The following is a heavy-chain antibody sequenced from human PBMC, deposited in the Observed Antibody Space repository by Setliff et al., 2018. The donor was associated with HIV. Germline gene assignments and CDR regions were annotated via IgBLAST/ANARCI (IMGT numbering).Heavy chain of an antibody. CDR2: TTSNGRTT. D-gene: IGHD3-3*01. CDR1: GFTFSAYA. J-gene: IGHJ4*02. CDR3: AKAWGSGYPSFESALMFDV. V-gene: IGHV3-23*01. Sequence: GGSVRLSCAASGFTFSAYAMTWVRRAPGKGLEWVSATTSNGRTTDYAESVRGRFTLSRDNSRNTLYLHMTSLRAEDTAIYYCAKAWGSGYPSFESALMFDVWGQGTLVTVSS.